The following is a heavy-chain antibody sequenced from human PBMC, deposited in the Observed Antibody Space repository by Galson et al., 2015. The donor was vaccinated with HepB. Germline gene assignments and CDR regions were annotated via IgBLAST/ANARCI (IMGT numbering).Heavy chain of an antibody. J-gene: IGHJ4*02. V-gene: IGHV1-18*04. Sequence: SVKVSCKASGYTFTSYGISWVRQAPGQGLEWMGWISAYNGNTNYAQKLQGRVTMTTDTSTSTAYMELRSLRSDDTAVYYCARDDLKEQQLPLGYWGQGTLVTVSS. CDR3: ARDDLKEQQLPLGY. D-gene: IGHD6-13*01. CDR1: GYTFTSYG. CDR2: ISAYNGNT.